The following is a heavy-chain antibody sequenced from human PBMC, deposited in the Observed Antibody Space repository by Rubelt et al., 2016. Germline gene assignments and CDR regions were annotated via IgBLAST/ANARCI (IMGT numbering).Heavy chain of an antibody. CDR2: IKQDGSEK. CDR3: ARDVCSSTSCQVAGMDV. V-gene: IGHV3-7*01. D-gene: IGHD2-2*01. J-gene: IGHJ6*02. Sequence: VRQAPGKGLEWVANIKQDGSEKYYVDSVKGRFTISRDNAKNSLYLQMNSLRAEDTAVYYCARDVCSSTSCQVAGMDVWGQGTTVTVSS.